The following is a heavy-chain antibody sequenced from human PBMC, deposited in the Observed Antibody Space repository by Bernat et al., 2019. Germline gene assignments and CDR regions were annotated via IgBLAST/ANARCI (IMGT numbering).Heavy chain of an antibody. J-gene: IGHJ2*01. CDR3: ARDSRDIVVVVAATDWYFDL. CDR1: GFTFSDYY. D-gene: IGHD2-15*01. V-gene: IGHV3-11*05. Sequence: QVQLVESGGGLVKPGGSLRLSCAASGFTFSDYYMSWIRQAPGKGLEWVSYISSGSYTNYADSVKGRFTISRDNAKNSLYLQMNSLRAEDTAVYYCARDSRDIVVVVAATDWYFDLWGRGTLVTVSS. CDR2: ISSGSYT.